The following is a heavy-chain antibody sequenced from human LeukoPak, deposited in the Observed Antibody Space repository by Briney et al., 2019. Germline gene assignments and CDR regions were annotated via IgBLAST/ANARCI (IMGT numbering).Heavy chain of an antibody. J-gene: IGHJ6*02. CDR3: TTVSLQAYYYYAMDV. CDR2: IKNKIDGGTP. Sequence: GGSLRLSCAASGFTFSNAWMSGVRPAPGKGREGVGRIKNKIDGGTPDYAAAVQGRFTISRDDSKNTLHLHMNSLKTEDTALYYCTTVSLQAYYYYAMDVWGQGTTVTVSS. CDR1: GFTFSNAW. V-gene: IGHV3-15*01.